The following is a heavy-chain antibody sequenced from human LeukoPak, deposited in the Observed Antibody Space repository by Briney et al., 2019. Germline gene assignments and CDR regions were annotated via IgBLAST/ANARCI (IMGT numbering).Heavy chain of an antibody. D-gene: IGHD5-18*01. CDR3: ARDKGGYSYGPQYYFDY. CDR1: GYTFTSYY. Sequence: ASVKVSCKASGYTFTSYYMHWVRQAPGQGLEWMGIINPSGGSTSYAQKFQGRVTMTRDMSTSTVYMELSSLRSEDTAVYYCARDKGGYSYGPQYYFDYWGQGTLVTVSS. CDR2: INPSGGST. J-gene: IGHJ4*02. V-gene: IGHV1-46*01.